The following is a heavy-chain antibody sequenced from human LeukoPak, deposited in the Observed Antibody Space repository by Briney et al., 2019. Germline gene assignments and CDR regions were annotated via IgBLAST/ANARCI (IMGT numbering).Heavy chain of an antibody. CDR3: ARARRDYDFWSGYYSSGGEYFQH. V-gene: IGHV5-51*01. CDR1: GSSITSYL. D-gene: IGHD3-3*01. Sequence: GALLHTCSTASGSSITSYLICCRRPLPGKGVGGLGMIYPGDCDNYYSPSFDGQVTISADKSISTAYLQWSSLNATDTAMYYCARARRDYDFWSGYYSSGGEYFQHWGQGTLVTVSS. CDR2: IYPGDCDN. J-gene: IGHJ1*01.